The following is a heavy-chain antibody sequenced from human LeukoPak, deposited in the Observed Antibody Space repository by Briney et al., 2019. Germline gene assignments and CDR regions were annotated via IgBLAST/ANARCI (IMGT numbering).Heavy chain of an antibody. J-gene: IGHJ4*02. CDR3: AKGLRGSSYDY. V-gene: IGHV3-23*01. CDR1: GLTFNNFA. Sequence: GGSLRLSCAADGLTFNNFAMSWVRQAPGKGLEWVSGISGSGGNTHYADSVKGRFTISRDNSKNTLYLQMNSLRAEDTAVYYCAKGLRGSSYDYWGQGTLVTVSS. D-gene: IGHD6-13*01. CDR2: ISGSGGNT.